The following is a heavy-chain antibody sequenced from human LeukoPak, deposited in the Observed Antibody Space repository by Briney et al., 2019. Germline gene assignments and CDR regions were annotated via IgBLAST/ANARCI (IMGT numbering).Heavy chain of an antibody. D-gene: IGHD3-10*01. CDR1: GGSISSYY. CDR3: AREPKMVRGDWYFDL. V-gene: IGHV4-59*12. Sequence: PSETLSLTCTVSGGSISSYYWSWIRQPPGKGLEWIGYIYYSGSTNYNPSLKSRVTISVDTSKNQFSLKLSSVTAADTAVYYCAREPKMVRGDWYFDLWGRGTLVTVSS. J-gene: IGHJ2*01. CDR2: IYYSGST.